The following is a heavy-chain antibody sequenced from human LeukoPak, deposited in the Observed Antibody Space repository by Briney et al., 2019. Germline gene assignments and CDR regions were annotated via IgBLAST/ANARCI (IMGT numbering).Heavy chain of an antibody. CDR1: GYTFTGYY. D-gene: IGHD1-14*01. CDR3: ASPMNIGWATGYFFDY. J-gene: IGHJ4*02. CDR2: INPNSGGT. Sequence: ASVKVSCKASGYTFTGYYMHLVRQAPGQGLEWMGWINPNSGGTNYAQKFQGRVTMTRDTSISTAYMELSRLRSDDTAVYYCASPMNIGWATGYFFDYWGQGTLVTVSS. V-gene: IGHV1-2*02.